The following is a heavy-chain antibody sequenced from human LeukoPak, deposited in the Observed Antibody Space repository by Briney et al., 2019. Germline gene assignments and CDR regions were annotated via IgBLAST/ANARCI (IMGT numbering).Heavy chain of an antibody. Sequence: SETLSLTCTVSGGSISSSSYYWGWIRQPPGKGLEWIGSMYYGGSPYYNPSLKSRVTISVDTSNNHFSLKLSSVTAADTAVYYCARVGTAMVTFDYWGQGTLVTVSS. CDR3: ARVGTAMVTFDY. CDR1: GGSISSSSYY. J-gene: IGHJ4*02. V-gene: IGHV4-39*07. CDR2: MYYGGSP. D-gene: IGHD5-18*01.